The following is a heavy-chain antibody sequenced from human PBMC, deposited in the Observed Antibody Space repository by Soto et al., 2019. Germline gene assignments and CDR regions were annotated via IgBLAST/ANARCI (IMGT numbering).Heavy chain of an antibody. D-gene: IGHD3-16*01. CDR3: ARVFGRDGYNFDY. V-gene: IGHV1-8*01. Sequence: GASVTVSCKASGYTFTSYDINWVRQATGQGLEWMGWMNPNSGNTGYAQKFQGRVTMTRNTSISTAYMELSSLRSEDTAVYYCARVFGRDGYNFDYWGQGTLVTVSS. CDR1: GYTFTSYD. CDR2: MNPNSGNT. J-gene: IGHJ4*02.